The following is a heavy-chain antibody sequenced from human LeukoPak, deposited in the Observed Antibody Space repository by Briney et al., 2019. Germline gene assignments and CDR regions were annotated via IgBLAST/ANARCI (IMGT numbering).Heavy chain of an antibody. CDR3: AREQNDSSSSPFDY. D-gene: IGHD6-6*01. J-gene: IGHJ4*02. CDR2: VNPSGGST. V-gene: IGHV1-46*01. CDR1: GYTFTSYY. Sequence: ASLKVSCKASGYTFTSYYMNWVRQPPGQGLECMGIVNPSGGSTSYAQKYQRRVTMTRDTSTSTVYMELSSLRSEDTAVYYCAREQNDSSSSPFDYWGQGTLVTVSS.